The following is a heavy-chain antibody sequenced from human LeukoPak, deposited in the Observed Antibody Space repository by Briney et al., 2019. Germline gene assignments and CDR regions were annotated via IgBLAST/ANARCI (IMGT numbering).Heavy chain of an antibody. V-gene: IGHV3-23*01. Sequence: GGSLRLSCAASGFTFSSYAMSWVRQAPGKGLEWVSAISGSGGSTYYADSVKGRFTISRDNSKSTLYLQMNSLRAEDTAVYYCAKDLKYYYDSSGYSDYWGQGTLVTVSS. CDR1: GFTFSSYA. CDR3: AKDLKYYYDSSGYSDY. J-gene: IGHJ4*02. D-gene: IGHD3-22*01. CDR2: ISGSGGST.